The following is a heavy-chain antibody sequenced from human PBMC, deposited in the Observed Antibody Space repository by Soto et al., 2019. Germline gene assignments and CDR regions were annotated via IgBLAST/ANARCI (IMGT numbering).Heavy chain of an antibody. D-gene: IGHD6-19*01. CDR1: GGSISSGGYY. Sequence: SETLSLTCTVSGGSISSGGYYWSWIRQHPGKGLEWIGYIYYSGSTNYNPSLKSRVTISVDTSKNQFSLKLSSVTAADTAVYYCAXAARIAVAGFYYYGMDVWGQGTTVTVSS. CDR2: IYYSGST. J-gene: IGHJ6*02. V-gene: IGHV4-31*03. CDR3: AXAARIAVAGFYYYGMDV.